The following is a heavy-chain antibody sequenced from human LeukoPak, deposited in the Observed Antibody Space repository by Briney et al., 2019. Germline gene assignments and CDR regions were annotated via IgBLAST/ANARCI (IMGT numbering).Heavy chain of an antibody. Sequence: PGGSLRLSCAASGFTFSSYAMSWVRQAPGKGLEWVSLVYSGGTTYHADSVKGRFTISRDDSKNTVYLQMNSLRAEDTAVYYCAKDPPPGKGRAFDIWGQGTMVTASS. CDR2: VYSGGTT. D-gene: IGHD3-10*01. CDR3: AKDPPPGKGRAFDI. V-gene: IGHV3-66*01. CDR1: GFTFSSYA. J-gene: IGHJ3*02.